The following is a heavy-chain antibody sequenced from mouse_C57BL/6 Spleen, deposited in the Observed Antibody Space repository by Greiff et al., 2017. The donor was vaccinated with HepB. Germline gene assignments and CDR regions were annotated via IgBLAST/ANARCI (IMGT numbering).Heavy chain of an antibody. CDR1: GYTFTDYN. Sequence: EVQLQQSGPELVKPGASVKIPCKASGYTFTDYNMDWVKQSHGKSLEWIGDINPNNGGTNYNQKFKGKATLTVDKSSSTAYMELRSLTSEDTAVYYCARSLLDYGSSHWYFDVWGTGTTVTVSS. D-gene: IGHD1-1*01. CDR3: ARSLLDYGSSHWYFDV. CDR2: INPNNGGT. V-gene: IGHV1-18*01. J-gene: IGHJ1*03.